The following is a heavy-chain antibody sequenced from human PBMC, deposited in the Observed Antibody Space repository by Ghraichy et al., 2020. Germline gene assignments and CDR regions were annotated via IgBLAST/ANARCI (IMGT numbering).Heavy chain of an antibody. V-gene: IGHV3-48*03. CDR1: GFTFSNYE. CDR3: ATNNWIAGIFYFDY. J-gene: IGHJ4*02. Sequence: GGSLRLSCEGSGFTFSNYEMNWVRQTPGKGLEWLSDISSSGSITHYADSVKGRFTISRDDAKNSVFLQMNALRVEDTALYYSATNNWIAGIFYFDYWGQGTPVTVSS. CDR2: ISSSGSIT. D-gene: IGHD1-1*01.